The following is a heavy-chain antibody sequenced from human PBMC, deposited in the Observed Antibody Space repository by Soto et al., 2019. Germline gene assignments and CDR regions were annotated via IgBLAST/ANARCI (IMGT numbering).Heavy chain of an antibody. CDR1: GFTFSSYA. D-gene: IGHD6-6*01. J-gene: IGHJ4*02. V-gene: IGHV3-23*01. Sequence: GGSLRLTCAASGFTFSSYAMSWVRQAPGKGLEWVSAISGSGGSTYYADSVKGRFTISRDNSKNTLYLQMNSLRAEDTAVYYCAKKPGIAARPDPHYWGQGTLVTVSS. CDR2: ISGSGGST. CDR3: AKKPGIAARPDPHY.